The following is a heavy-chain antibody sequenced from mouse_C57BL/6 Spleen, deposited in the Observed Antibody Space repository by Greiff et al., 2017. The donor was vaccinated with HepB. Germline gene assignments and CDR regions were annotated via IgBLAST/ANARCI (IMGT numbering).Heavy chain of an antibody. CDR2: IDPSDSYT. J-gene: IGHJ4*01. CDR1: GYTFTSYW. Sequence: VQLQQPGAELVKPGASVKLSCKASGYTFTSYWMQWVKQRPGQGLEWIGEIDPSDSYTNYNQKFKGKATLTVDKSSSTAYMQLSSLTSEDSAVYYCARVHYGSSLYAMDYWGQGTSVTVSS. V-gene: IGHV1-50*01. CDR3: ARVHYGSSLYAMDY. D-gene: IGHD1-1*01.